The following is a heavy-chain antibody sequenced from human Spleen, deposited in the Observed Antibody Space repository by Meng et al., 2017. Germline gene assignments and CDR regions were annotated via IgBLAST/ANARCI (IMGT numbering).Heavy chain of an antibody. CDR2: IYYSGST. D-gene: IGHD3-22*01. J-gene: IGHJ4*02. V-gene: IGHV4-31*11. CDR3: GGSSGYPIDY. Sequence: QLQLQESGPGLVKPSGALSLTCVVSGGSISSGGYYWSWIRQHPGKGLEWIGYIYYSGSTYYNPSLKSRVTISVDTSKNQFSLKLSSVTAADTAVYYCGGSSGYPIDYWGQGTLVTVSS. CDR1: GGSISSGGYY.